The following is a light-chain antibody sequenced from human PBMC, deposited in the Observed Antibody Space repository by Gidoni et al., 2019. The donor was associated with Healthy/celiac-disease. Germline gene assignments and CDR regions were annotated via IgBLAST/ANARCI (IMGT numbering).Light chain of an antibody. CDR3: QQSYSTLST. J-gene: IGKJ4*01. CDR1: QSISSY. CDR2: AAS. V-gene: IGKV1-39*01. Sequence: DIQMTQSPSSLSASVGDRVTITCRARQSISSYLNWYQQKPGKAPKLLIYAASSLQSGVPSRFSGSGSGTDFTLTISSLQPEDFATYYCQQSYSTLSTFGGGTKVEIK.